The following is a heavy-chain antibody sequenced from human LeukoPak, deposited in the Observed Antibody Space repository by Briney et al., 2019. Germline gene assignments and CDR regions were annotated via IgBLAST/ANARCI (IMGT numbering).Heavy chain of an antibody. CDR3: ARHVMVRGPDYYYYMDV. V-gene: IGHV5-51*01. Sequence: PGESLKISCKGSGYSFTSYWIGWVRQMPGKGLEWMGIIYPNDSDTRYSPSFQGQVTISADKSISTAYLQWSSLKASDTAMYYCARHVMVRGPDYYYYMDVWGKGTTVTVSS. D-gene: IGHD3-10*01. J-gene: IGHJ6*03. CDR2: IYPNDSDT. CDR1: GYSFTSYW.